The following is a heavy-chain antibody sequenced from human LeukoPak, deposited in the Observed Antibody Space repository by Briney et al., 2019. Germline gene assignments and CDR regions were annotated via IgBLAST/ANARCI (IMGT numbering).Heavy chain of an antibody. CDR1: GGSISSSSYY. D-gene: IGHD2-2*02. Sequence: SSETLSLTCTVSGGSISSSSYYWGWIRQPPGKGLEWIGSIYYSGSTYYNPSLKSRVTISVDTSKNQFSLKLSSVTAADTAVYYCARGRPYCSSTSCYMLGYFDYWGQGTLVTVSS. CDR3: ARGRPYCSSTSCYMLGYFDY. CDR2: IYYSGST. V-gene: IGHV4-39*07. J-gene: IGHJ4*02.